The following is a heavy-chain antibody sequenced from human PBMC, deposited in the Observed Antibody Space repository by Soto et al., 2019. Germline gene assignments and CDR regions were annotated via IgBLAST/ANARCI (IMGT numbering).Heavy chain of an antibody. Sequence: VQLLESGGGLVQPGGSLRLSCAASGLTFGSYAMSWVRQAPGKGLEWVSAISGSGGTTYYADSVRGRFTISRDNSEHTLYLQMNSLRADDTAVYYCAKDSPSHVGGWELPFDYWGQGTLVTVSS. CDR3: AKDSPSHVGGWELPFDY. J-gene: IGHJ4*02. CDR2: ISGSGGTT. V-gene: IGHV3-23*01. CDR1: GLTFGSYA. D-gene: IGHD2-21*01.